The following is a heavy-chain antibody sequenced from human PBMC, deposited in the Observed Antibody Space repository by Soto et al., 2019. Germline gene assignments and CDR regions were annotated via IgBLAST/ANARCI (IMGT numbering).Heavy chain of an antibody. CDR1: GGSISSSSYY. CDR2: IYYSGST. Sequence: QLQLQESGPGLVKPSETLSLTCTVSGGSISSSSYYWGWIRQPPGKGLEWIGSIYYSGSTYYNPSLKSRVTISVDTSKNQFSLKLSSVTAADTTVYYCARRVVYGDYVGAYYYYMDVWGKGTTVTVSS. V-gene: IGHV4-39*01. D-gene: IGHD4-17*01. J-gene: IGHJ6*03. CDR3: ARRVVYGDYVGAYYYYMDV.